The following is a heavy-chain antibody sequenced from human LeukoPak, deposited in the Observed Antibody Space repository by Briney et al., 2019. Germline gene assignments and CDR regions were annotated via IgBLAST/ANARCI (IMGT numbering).Heavy chain of an antibody. CDR3: AKRGVVIRVILVGFHKEAYYFDS. J-gene: IGHJ4*02. CDR1: GITLSNYG. V-gene: IGHV3-23*01. D-gene: IGHD3-22*01. Sequence: PGGSLRLSCAVSGITLSNYGMSWVRQAPGKGLEWVAGISGSGGSTSYADSVKGRFTISRDNPKNTLYLQTNILRAEDTAVYFCAKRGVVIRVILVGFHKEAYYFDSWGQGALVTVSS. CDR2: ISGSGGST.